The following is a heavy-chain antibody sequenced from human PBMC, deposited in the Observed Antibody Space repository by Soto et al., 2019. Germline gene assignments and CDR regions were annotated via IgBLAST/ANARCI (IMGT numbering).Heavy chain of an antibody. CDR1: GFTFSNYW. V-gene: IGHV3-7*01. CDR3: ARITSAGRGWDI. CDR2: IKQDGSEK. Sequence: EVQLVESGGGLVQXGXXLRLSCAASGFTFSNYWMSWVRQAPGKGLEWVGNIKQDGSEKNYVDSVKGRFTISRDNAKNSLFLQMNSLRAEDTAVYYCARITSAGRGWDIWGQGTTVIVSS. D-gene: IGHD6-13*01. J-gene: IGHJ6*02.